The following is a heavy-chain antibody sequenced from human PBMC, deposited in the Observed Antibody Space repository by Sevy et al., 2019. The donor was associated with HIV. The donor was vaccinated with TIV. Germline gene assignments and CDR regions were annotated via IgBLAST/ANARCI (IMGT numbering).Heavy chain of an antibody. J-gene: IGHJ4*01. D-gene: IGHD5-12*01. CDR1: GFIFSSYG. CDR3: AKDLSNGYHFRTSFDY. Sequence: GGSLRLSCAASGFIFSSYGMHWVRQAPSKGLEWVAIISYDGGTNYYAESMKGGFTISRDKSKNTLYLEMNILRDEDTSIYDCAKDLSNGYHFRTSFDYWGQKTLVTVSS. V-gene: IGHV3-30*18. CDR2: ISYDGGTN.